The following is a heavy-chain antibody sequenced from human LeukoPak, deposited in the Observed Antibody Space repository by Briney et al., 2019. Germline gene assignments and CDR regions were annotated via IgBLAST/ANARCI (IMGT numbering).Heavy chain of an antibody. CDR1: GFTVSSNY. Sequence: PGGSLRLSCAASGFTVSSNYMNWVRQAPGKGLEWVSVIYSGGSTYYADSVKSRLTTSTDNSKNTLYLQMNSLRAEDTAVYYCAGGPNYGDSFPNWYFDLWGRGTLVTVSS. J-gene: IGHJ2*01. D-gene: IGHD4-17*01. V-gene: IGHV3-53*01. CDR2: IYSGGST. CDR3: AGGPNYGDSFPNWYFDL.